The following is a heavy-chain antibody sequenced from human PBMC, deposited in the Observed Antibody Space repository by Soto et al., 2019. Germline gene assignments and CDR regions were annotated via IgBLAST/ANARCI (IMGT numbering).Heavy chain of an antibody. CDR2: MHPAGINT. CDR1: GYSFISHY. CDR3: ARDTSWKDLVWGFDP. Sequence: QVQLVQSGAEVKKPGASVKISCKAFGYSFISHYMHWVRQAPGQGLEWMGTMHPAGINTAYAQKFQGRVTMTTDTSTSTVYMELTSLTSEDTAVYYCARDTSWKDLVWGFDPWGQGTLVTVSS. D-gene: IGHD3-16*01. V-gene: IGHV1-46*03. J-gene: IGHJ5*02.